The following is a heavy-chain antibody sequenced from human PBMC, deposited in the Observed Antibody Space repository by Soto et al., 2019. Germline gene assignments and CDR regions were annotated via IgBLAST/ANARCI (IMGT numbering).Heavy chain of an antibody. V-gene: IGHV1-69*13. D-gene: IGHD1-26*01. CDR2: IIPIFGTA. J-gene: IGHJ6*02. CDR3: ARGGIKGVGARSDYYYGMDV. Sequence: ASVKVSCKASGSTFSSYAISWVRQAPGQGLEWMGGIIPIFGTANYAQKFQGRVTITADESTSTAYMELSSLRSEDTAVYYCARGGIKGVGARSDYYYGMDVWGQGTTVTVSS. CDR1: GSTFSSYA.